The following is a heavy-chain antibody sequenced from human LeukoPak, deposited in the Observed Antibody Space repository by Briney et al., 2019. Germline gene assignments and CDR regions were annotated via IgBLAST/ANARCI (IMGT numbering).Heavy chain of an antibody. CDR3: ARGSRDGYNYGY. CDR1: GFTFSSYS. CDR2: ISSSSSYI. J-gene: IGHJ4*02. Sequence: PGGSLRLSCAASGFTFSSYSMNWVRQAPGKGLEWVSSISSSSSYIYYADSVKGRFTISRDNAKNSLYLQMNSLRAEDTAVYYCARGSRDGYNYGYWGQGTLVTASS. D-gene: IGHD5-24*01. V-gene: IGHV3-21*01.